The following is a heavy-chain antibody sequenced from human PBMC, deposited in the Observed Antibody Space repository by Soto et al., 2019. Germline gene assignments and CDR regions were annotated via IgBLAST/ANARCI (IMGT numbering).Heavy chain of an antibody. CDR1: GYTFSNYL. CDR2: INAGNGHT. V-gene: IGHV1-3*01. CDR3: ASPSYGSGSYY. J-gene: IGHJ4*02. Sequence: QVQLVQSGAEVKKPGASVKVSCKASGYTFSNYLLHWVRQAPGQGLEWMGWINAGNGHTKHSQKFQGRVTFSRDTSATTAYIELSSLISQDTAVYYCASPSYGSGSYYWGQGTLVTVSS. D-gene: IGHD3-10*01.